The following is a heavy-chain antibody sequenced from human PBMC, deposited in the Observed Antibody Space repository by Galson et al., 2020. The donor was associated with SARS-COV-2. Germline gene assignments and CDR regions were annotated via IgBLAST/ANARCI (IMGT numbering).Heavy chain of an antibody. CDR2: IHTGGST. D-gene: IGHD3-9*01. V-gene: IGHV4-4*07. CDR3: ARGENYDILTGYFRGVYFDY. J-gene: IGHJ4*02. CDR1: GDSISTSY. Sequence: SETLSLTCTVSGDSISTSYWSCMRQPAAKGLEWIGRIHTGGSTNYNPPLRSRVTLSVDTSKNQFSLRLSSVTAADTAVYYCARGENYDILTGYFRGVYFDYWGQGTLVTVYS.